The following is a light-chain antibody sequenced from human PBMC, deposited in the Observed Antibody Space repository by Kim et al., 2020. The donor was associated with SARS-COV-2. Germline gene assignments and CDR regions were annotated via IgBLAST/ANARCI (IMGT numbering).Light chain of an antibody. CDR3: QQFNNWPLYS. J-gene: IGKJ2*03. CDR1: QSVNSN. V-gene: IGKV3-15*01. CDR2: GAS. Sequence: EVMMTQSPATLSVSPGERATLSCMASQSVNSNLAWYQQKPGQAPRLLIYGASTRASGVPARFSGSGSGTEFTLTISSLQSEDFAVYYCQQFNNWPLYSFGQGTKLEI.